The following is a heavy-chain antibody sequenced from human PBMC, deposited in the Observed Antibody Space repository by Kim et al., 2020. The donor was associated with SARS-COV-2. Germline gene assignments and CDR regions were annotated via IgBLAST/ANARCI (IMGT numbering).Heavy chain of an antibody. CDR2: IDGSDGTT. J-gene: IGHJ4*02. CDR3: LKGGWGWIWDY. Sequence: GGSLRLSCAASGFTLSGNYMSWVRQAPGKGPEWVSSIDGSDGTTYYVDSVKGRFSISRDDSKNTLYLQMSALRADDTAAYYCLKGGWGWIWDYWGQGTLV. D-gene: IGHD2-21*01. V-gene: IGHV3-23*01. CDR1: GFTLSGNY.